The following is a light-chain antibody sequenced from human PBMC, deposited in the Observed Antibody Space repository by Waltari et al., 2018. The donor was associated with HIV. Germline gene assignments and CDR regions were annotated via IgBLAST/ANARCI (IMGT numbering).Light chain of an antibody. V-gene: IGLV1-44*01. J-gene: IGLJ2*01. CDR2: RNN. CDR3: AAWDDSLNGPV. Sequence: QSVLTQSPSASGTPGQRVTISCSGSGSNIGTNNVHWYQQVPGTAPKLLIYRNNRRPSGAPDRFSGSKSGASASLAISGLQSGDEADYYCAAWDDSLNGPVFGGGTRLTVL. CDR1: GSNIGTNN.